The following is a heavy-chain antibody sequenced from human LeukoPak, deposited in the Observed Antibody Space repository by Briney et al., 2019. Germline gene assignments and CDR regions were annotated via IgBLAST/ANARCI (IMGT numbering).Heavy chain of an antibody. J-gene: IGHJ4*02. CDR2: IYHSGST. V-gene: IGHV4-38-2*02. CDR3: ARDPSGSYFDY. Sequence: TSETLSLTCAVSGYSISSGYYWGWIRQPPGKGLEWIGSIYHSGSTYYNPSLKSRVTISVDTSKNQFSLNLSSVTAADTAVYYCARDPSGSYFDYWGQGTLVTVSS. CDR1: GYSISSGYY. D-gene: IGHD1-26*01.